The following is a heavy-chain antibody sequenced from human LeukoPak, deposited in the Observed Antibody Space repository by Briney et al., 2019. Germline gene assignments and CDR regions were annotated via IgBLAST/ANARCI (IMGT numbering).Heavy chain of an antibody. V-gene: IGHV4-4*02. CDR1: GGSISSSNW. D-gene: IGHD3-22*01. CDR3: ARGRINYYDSSGDAFDI. Sequence: PSETLSLTCAVSGGSISSSNWWSWVRQPPGKGLEWIGEIYHSGSTNYNPSLKSRVTISVDKSKNQFSLKLSSVTAADTAVYYCARGRINYYDSSGDAFDIWGQGTMVTVSS. CDR2: IYHSGST. J-gene: IGHJ3*02.